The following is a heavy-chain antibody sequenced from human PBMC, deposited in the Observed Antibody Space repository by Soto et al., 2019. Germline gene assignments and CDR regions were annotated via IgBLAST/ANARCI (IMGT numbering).Heavy chain of an antibody. Sequence: EVQLLESGGGLVQPGGSLRLSCAASGFTFSSYAMSWVRQAPGKGLEWVSAISGSGGSTYYADSVKGRFTISRDNSKNTMYLQMNSLRAEDTAVYYCAKDLCIVVVPSAMGDWFDPLGQGTLVTVSS. D-gene: IGHD2-2*01. CDR2: ISGSGGST. J-gene: IGHJ5*02. V-gene: IGHV3-23*01. CDR1: GFTFSSYA. CDR3: AKDLCIVVVPSAMGDWFDP.